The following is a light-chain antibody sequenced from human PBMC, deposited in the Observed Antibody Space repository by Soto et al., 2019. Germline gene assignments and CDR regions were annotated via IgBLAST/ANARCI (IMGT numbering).Light chain of an antibody. J-gene: IGLJ2*01. CDR1: NIGSKS. V-gene: IGLV3-21*04. Sequence: SYELTQPPSVSVAPGKTARITCGGNNIGSKSVHWYQQKPGQARVLVIYYDSDRPSGIPERFSGSNSGNTATLTISRVEAGDEADDYCQVWDSSSDHPVFGGGTKLTVL. CDR3: QVWDSSSDHPV. CDR2: YDS.